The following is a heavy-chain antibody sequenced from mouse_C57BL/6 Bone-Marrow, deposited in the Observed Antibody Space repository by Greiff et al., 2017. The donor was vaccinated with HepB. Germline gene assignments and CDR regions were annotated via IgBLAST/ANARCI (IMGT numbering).Heavy chain of an antibody. CDR3: ARELLSPTNY. Sequence: DVKLVESGGGLVKPGGSLKLSCAASGFTFSDYGMHWVRQAPEKGLEWVAYISSGSSTIYYADTVKGRFTISRDNAKNTLFLQMTSLRSEDTAMYYCARELLSPTNYWGQGTSVTVSS. CDR1: GFTFSDYG. CDR2: ISSGSSTI. D-gene: IGHD1-1*01. V-gene: IGHV5-17*01. J-gene: IGHJ4*01.